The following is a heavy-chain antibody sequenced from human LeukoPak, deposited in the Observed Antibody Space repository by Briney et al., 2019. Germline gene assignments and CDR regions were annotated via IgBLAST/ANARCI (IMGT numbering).Heavy chain of an antibody. CDR2: ISSSSSYI. D-gene: IGHD3-10*01. CDR3: VKVAKYYYGSETYYFFEH. J-gene: IGHJ4*02. V-gene: IGHV3-21*01. Sequence: GGSLRLSCAASGFTFSSYSMNWVRQAPGKGLEWVSSISSSSSYIYYADSVKGRFTISRDNAKNSLYLQMNSLRVEDTAIYYCVKVAKYYYGSETYYFFEHWGQGTPVTASS. CDR1: GFTFSSYS.